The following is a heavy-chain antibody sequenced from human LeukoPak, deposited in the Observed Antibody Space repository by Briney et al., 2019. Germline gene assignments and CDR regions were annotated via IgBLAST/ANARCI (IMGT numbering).Heavy chain of an antibody. CDR3: ARQTFAYDFWSGSNHFDY. CDR1: GYSFTSYW. D-gene: IGHD3-3*01. Sequence: GESLKISCKGSGYSFTSYWIGWVRQMPGKGLEWVGIIYPGDSDTRYSPSFQGQVTISADKSISTAYLQWSSLKASDTAMYYCARQTFAYDFWSGSNHFDYWGQGTLVTVSS. J-gene: IGHJ4*02. V-gene: IGHV5-51*01. CDR2: IYPGDSDT.